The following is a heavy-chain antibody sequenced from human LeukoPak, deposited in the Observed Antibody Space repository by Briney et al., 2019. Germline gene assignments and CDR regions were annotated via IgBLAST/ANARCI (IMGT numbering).Heavy chain of an antibody. CDR1: GGSISSYY. CDR3: AREGTIFGVVTNDAFDI. CDR2: IFYSGST. J-gene: IGHJ3*02. V-gene: IGHV4-59*01. D-gene: IGHD3-3*01. Sequence: SETLSLTCTVSGGSISSYYWSWIRQPPGKGLEWIGYIFYSGSTNYNPSLKSRVTISVDTSKNQFSLKLSSVTAADTAVYYCAREGTIFGVVTNDAFDIWGQGTMVTVSS.